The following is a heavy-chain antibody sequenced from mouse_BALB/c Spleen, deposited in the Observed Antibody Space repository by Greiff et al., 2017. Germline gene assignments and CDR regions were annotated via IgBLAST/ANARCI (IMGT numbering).Heavy chain of an antibody. V-gene: IGHV1-69*02. CDR2: IDPSASET. D-gene: IGHD1-1*01. CDR3: ASITTVVEGIFYAMDY. CDR1: GYTFTSYW. Sequence: VQLQQPGAELVKPGASVKMSCKASGYTFTSYWMHWVKQRPGQGLEWIGVIDPSASETRLNQKFKDKATLTVDKSSSTAYMQLSSPTSEDSAVYYCASITTVVEGIFYAMDYWGQGTSVTVSS. J-gene: IGHJ4*01.